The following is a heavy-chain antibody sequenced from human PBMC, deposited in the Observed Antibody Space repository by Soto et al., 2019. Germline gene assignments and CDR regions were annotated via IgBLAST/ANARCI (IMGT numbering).Heavy chain of an antibody. CDR1: GFTFSSYG. CDR3: ARGRGYCSSTSCYARNWFDP. CDR2: IWYDGSNK. V-gene: IGHV3-33*01. D-gene: IGHD2-2*01. J-gene: IGHJ5*02. Sequence: GGSLRLSCAASGFTFSSYGMHWVRQAPGKGLEWVAVIWYDGSNKYYADSVKGRFTISRDNSKNTLYLQMNSLRAEDTAVYYCARGRGYCSSTSCYARNWFDPWGQGTLVTVSS.